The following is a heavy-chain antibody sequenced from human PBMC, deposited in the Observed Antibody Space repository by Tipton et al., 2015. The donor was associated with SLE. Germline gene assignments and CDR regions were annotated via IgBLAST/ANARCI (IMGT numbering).Heavy chain of an antibody. V-gene: IGHV3-66*01. CDR3: ASPIAAAGGY. CDR2: IYSCGST. D-gene: IGHD6-13*01. CDR1: GFTVSRNY. J-gene: IGHJ4*02. Sequence: SLRLSCAASGFTVSRNYMSWVRQAPGKGLEWVSVIYSCGSTYYADSVKGRFTISRDNSKNTLYLQMNSVRAEDTAVYYCASPIAAAGGYWCQGTLVTVSS.